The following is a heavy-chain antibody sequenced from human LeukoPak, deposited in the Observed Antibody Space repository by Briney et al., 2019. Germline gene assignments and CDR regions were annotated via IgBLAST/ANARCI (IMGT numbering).Heavy chain of an antibody. CDR2: INHSGRT. Sequence: SETLSLTCAVYGGSFSGYYWSWIRQPPGKGLEWIGEINHSGRTIYHPSLTSRVTISVDTSKNQFSLKLNSVTAADTAMYYCARDIGGPGYWGQGTLVTVSS. CDR3: ARDIGGPGY. CDR1: GGSFSGYY. V-gene: IGHV4-34*01. D-gene: IGHD3-16*01. J-gene: IGHJ4*02.